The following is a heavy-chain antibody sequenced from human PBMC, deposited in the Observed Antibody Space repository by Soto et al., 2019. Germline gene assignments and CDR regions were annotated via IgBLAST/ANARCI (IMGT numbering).Heavy chain of an antibody. V-gene: IGHV3-23*01. Sequence: SLRLSCAACGFTFSRYAMSWVSQAPVKGLEWLSAISGSGGSTYYADSVKGRFTISRDNSKNALSLQMNSLRAEDTAIYYCAKKVNSGSGSQYFDYWGQGTTVTVSS. D-gene: IGHD3-10*01. CDR3: AKKVNSGSGSQYFDY. J-gene: IGHJ4*03. CDR1: GFTFSRYA. CDR2: ISGSGGST.